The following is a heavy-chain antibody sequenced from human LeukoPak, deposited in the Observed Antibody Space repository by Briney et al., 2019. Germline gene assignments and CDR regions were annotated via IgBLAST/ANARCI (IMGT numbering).Heavy chain of an antibody. CDR2: MNPNSGNT. Sequence: GASVKASCKASGYTFTSYDINWVRQATGQGPEWMGWMNPNSGNTGYAQKFQGRVTMTRNTSISTAYMELSSLRSEDTAVYYCARGYYGSGSISFDPWGQGTLVTVSS. V-gene: IGHV1-8*01. CDR3: ARGYYGSGSISFDP. D-gene: IGHD3-10*01. J-gene: IGHJ5*02. CDR1: GYTFTSYD.